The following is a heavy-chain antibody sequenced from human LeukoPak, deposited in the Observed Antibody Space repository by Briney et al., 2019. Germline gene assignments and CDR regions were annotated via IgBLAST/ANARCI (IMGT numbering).Heavy chain of an antibody. Sequence: SETLSLTCTVSGGSISSYYWSWIRQPPGKGLEWIGYIYYSGSTNYNPSLKSRVTISVDTSKNQFSLKLSFVTAADTAVYYCARHEGVAVAAYFDYWGQGTLVTVSS. V-gene: IGHV4-59*08. CDR2: IYYSGST. CDR3: ARHEGVAVAAYFDY. J-gene: IGHJ4*02. D-gene: IGHD6-19*01. CDR1: GGSISSYY.